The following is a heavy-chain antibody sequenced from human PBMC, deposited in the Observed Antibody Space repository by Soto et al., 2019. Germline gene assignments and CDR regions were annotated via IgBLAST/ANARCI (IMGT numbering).Heavy chain of an antibody. V-gene: IGHV1-69*13. Sequence: SVKVSCKASGGTFSSYAISWVRQAPGQGLEWMGGIIPIFGTANYAQKFQGRVTITADESTSTAYMELSSLRSEDTAVYYCAGVNCSRISCCCFDSGAGCDSWGQGTLVTVSS. D-gene: IGHD2-2*01. CDR2: IIPIFGTA. CDR1: GGTFSSYA. J-gene: IGHJ5*01. CDR3: AGVNCSRISCCCFDSGAGCDS.